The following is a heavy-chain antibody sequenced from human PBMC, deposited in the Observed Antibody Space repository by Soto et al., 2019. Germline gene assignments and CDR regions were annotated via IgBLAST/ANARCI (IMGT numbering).Heavy chain of an antibody. D-gene: IGHD1-20*01. CDR1: GGSVSSGNYC. CDR3: AIRLIYIWNQGHAFDL. J-gene: IGHJ3*01. V-gene: IGHV4-39*02. CDR2: MDYNGNT. Sequence: QLQLQESGPGLVKPAETLSLKCAVSGGSVSSGNYCCGRYPQPPGKVLVWIGNMDYNGNTYYSPSRRSQVTMSVDTAQKHFSPRLTSVTAADTAVYYCAIRLIYIWNQGHAFDLWSQATLVTGSA.